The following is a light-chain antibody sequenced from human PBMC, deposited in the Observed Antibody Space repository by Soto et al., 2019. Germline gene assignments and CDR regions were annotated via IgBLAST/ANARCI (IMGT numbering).Light chain of an antibody. Sequence: QSVLTQPPSASGTPGQRVTVSCSGSSSNIGSNYVYWYQQHPGKAPKLIIYEVSNRPSEISNRFSGSKSGNTASLTISGLQAEDEADYYCSSYTSGSTYVFGTGTKVTVL. V-gene: IGLV2-14*01. CDR2: EVS. CDR3: SSYTSGSTYV. CDR1: SSNIGSNY. J-gene: IGLJ1*01.